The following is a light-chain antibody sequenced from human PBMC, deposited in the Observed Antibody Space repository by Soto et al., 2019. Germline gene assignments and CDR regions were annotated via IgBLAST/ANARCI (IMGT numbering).Light chain of an antibody. Sequence: DVIMTPSPLSLSVSLGQAASISFWSSQVLLYIYWNTYLNWFQQRPGQSPRRLIYKISNRDSGVPDRFSGSGSGTYFTLQISRVEAEDVGIYYCMQGTHWPLTFGQGTRLEIK. CDR2: KIS. CDR1: QVLLYIYWNTY. CDR3: MQGTHWPLT. J-gene: IGKJ5*01. V-gene: IGKV2-30*01.